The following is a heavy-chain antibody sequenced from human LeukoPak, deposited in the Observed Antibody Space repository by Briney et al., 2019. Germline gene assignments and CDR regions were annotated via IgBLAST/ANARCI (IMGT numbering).Heavy chain of an antibody. CDR1: GFTFSSYD. Sequence: PGGSLRLSCAASGFTFSSYDMSWVRQAPGKGLEWVSGISSTGGTTYSADSVKGRFAISRDNSKNTLYLQMGSLRAEDMAVYYCTFTTVITNYFDYWGQGTLVTVSS. CDR2: ISSTGGTT. CDR3: TFTTVITNYFDY. J-gene: IGHJ4*02. V-gene: IGHV3-23*01. D-gene: IGHD4-11*01.